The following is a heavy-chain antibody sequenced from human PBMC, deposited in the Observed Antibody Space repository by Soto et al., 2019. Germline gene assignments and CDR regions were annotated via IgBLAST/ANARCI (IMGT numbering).Heavy chain of an antibody. CDR3: AKFSRHYYYYGMDV. V-gene: IGHV3-23*01. CDR2: ISGSGGST. J-gene: IGHJ6*02. Sequence: EVQLLESGGGLVQPGGSLRLSCAASGFTFSSYAMSCVRQAPGKGLKWVSAISGSGGSTYYADSVKGRFTISRDNSKNTLYLQMNSLRAEYTAVYYCAKFSRHYYYYGMDVWGQGTTVTVSS. CDR1: GFTFSSYA.